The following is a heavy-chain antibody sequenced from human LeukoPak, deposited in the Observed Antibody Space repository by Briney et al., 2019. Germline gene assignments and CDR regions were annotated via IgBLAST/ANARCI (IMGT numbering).Heavy chain of an antibody. J-gene: IGHJ4*02. CDR1: GFIFSSYW. D-gene: IGHD1-7*01. CDR2: IRQDGSEK. CDR3: ARKAQYNGHYPLDY. V-gene: IGHV3-7*03. Sequence: RPGGSLRLSCAASGFIFSSYWMNWVRQAPGKGLEWVANIRQDGSEKYYVDSVKGRFTISRDSSKNTLFLQMNSLRAEDTALYFCARKAQYNGHYPLDYWGQGTLVTVSS.